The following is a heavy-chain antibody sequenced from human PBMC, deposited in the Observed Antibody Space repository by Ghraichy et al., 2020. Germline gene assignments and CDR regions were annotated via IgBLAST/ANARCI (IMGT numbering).Heavy chain of an antibody. CDR2: ISGSGGST. Sequence: GGSLRLSCAASGFTFSSYAMSWVRQAPGKWLEWVSAISGSGGSTYYADSVKGRFTISRDNSKNTLYLQMNSLRAEDTAVYYCAKTGVVVVTADAFDIWGQGTMVTVSS. CDR3: AKTGVVVVTADAFDI. V-gene: IGHV3-23*01. D-gene: IGHD3-22*01. J-gene: IGHJ3*02. CDR1: GFTFSSYA.